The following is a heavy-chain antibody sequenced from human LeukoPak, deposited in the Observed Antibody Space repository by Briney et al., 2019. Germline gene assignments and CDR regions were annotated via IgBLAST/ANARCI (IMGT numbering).Heavy chain of an antibody. CDR3: AKDGPAGPWDG. Sequence: PGGSLRLSCAASGFTFSSSPMSWVRQAPGKGLEWVSAINGSGRRTYYSDSVKGRFIISRDNPSNTLFLQMYSLRAEDTAVYYCAKDGPAGPWDGWGQGTLVTVSS. J-gene: IGHJ4*02. CDR2: INGSGRRT. CDR1: GFTFSSSP. V-gene: IGHV3-23*01. D-gene: IGHD2-2*01.